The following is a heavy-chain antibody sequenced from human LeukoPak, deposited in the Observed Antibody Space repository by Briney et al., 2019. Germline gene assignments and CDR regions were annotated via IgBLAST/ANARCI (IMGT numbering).Heavy chain of an antibody. Sequence: GASVKVSCKASGYTFTSYAMNWVRQAPGQGLEWMGWINTNTGNPTYAQGFTGRFVFSLDTSVSTAYLQISSLKAEDTAVYYCASTPYPAYYDFWSGYYKEGYFDYWGQGTLVTVSS. V-gene: IGHV7-4-1*02. CDR3: ASTPYPAYYDFWSGYYKEGYFDY. CDR1: GYTFTSYA. CDR2: INTNTGNP. D-gene: IGHD3-3*01. J-gene: IGHJ4*02.